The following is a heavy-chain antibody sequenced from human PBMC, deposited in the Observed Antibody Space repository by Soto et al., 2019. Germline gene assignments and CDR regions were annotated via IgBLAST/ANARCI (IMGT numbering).Heavy chain of an antibody. CDR2: IYYSGST. J-gene: IGHJ3*02. Sequence: SETLSLTCTVSGGSISSYYWSWIRQPPGKGLEWIGYIYYSGSTNYNPSLKSRVTISVDTSKNQFSLKLSSVTAADTAVYYCAGRVATIYGPAFDIWGQGTMVTVSS. CDR1: GGSISSYY. D-gene: IGHD5-12*01. CDR3: AGRVATIYGPAFDI. V-gene: IGHV4-59*01.